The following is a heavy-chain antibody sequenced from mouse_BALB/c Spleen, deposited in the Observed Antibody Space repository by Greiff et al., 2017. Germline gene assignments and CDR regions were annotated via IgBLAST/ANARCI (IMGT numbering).Heavy chain of an antibody. J-gene: IGHJ3*01. CDR1: GFNIKDTY. CDR2: IDPANGNT. D-gene: IGHD3-1*01. CDR3: ARGGSGYEFDY. Sequence: EVKLVESGAELVKPGASVKLSCTASGFNIKDTYMHWVKQRPEQGLEWIGRIDPANGNTKYDPKFQGKATITADTSSNTAYLQLSSLTSEDTAVYYCARGGSGYEFDYWGQGTLVTVSA. V-gene: IGHV14-3*02.